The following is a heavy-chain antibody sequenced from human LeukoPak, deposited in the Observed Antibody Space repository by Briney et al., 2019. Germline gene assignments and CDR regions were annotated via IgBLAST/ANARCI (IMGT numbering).Heavy chain of an antibody. Sequence: PGGPLRLSCAASGFTFDDYAMHWVRQAPGEGLEGVSGISWNSGSIGYADSVKGRFTISRDNAKNSLYLQMNSLRAEATALYHCAKDRYYLRLNDAFDIWGQGTMVTVSS. CDR3: AKDRYYLRLNDAFDI. CDR1: GFTFDDYA. V-gene: IGHV3-9*01. J-gene: IGHJ3*02. CDR2: ISWNSGSI. D-gene: IGHD2/OR15-2a*01.